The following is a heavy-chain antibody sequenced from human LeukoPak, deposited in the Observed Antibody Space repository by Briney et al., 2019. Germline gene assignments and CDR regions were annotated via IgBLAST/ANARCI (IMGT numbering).Heavy chain of an antibody. CDR2: IVIRGDT. CDR1: GFNFIYYD. Sequence: GGSLRLSCVASGFNFIYYDMHWVRQAIGKGLEWVSHIVIRGDTHYSGSVKGRFTISRENAESALYLQMNSLRAEDTAVYYCARGGIQVSGIDEFDYWGQGTLVTVSS. V-gene: IGHV3-13*01. CDR3: ARGGIQVSGIDEFDY. J-gene: IGHJ4*02. D-gene: IGHD6-19*01.